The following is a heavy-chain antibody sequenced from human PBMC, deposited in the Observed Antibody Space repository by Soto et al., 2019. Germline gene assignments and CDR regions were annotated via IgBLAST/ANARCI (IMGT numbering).Heavy chain of an antibody. CDR2: INHSGST. J-gene: IGHJ5*02. D-gene: IGHD3-10*01. CDR3: ARRVGITMVRGVITSWFDP. V-gene: IGHV4-34*01. Sequence: SETLSLTCAVYGWSFSVYYWSWIRQPPGKGLEWIGEINHSGSTNYNPSLKSRVTISVDTSKNQFSLKLSSVTAADTAVYYCARRVGITMVRGVITSWFDPWGQGTLVTVSS. CDR1: GWSFSVYY.